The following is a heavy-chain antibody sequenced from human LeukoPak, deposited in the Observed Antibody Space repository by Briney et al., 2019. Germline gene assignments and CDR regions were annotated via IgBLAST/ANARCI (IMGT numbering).Heavy chain of an antibody. V-gene: IGHV4-59*08. D-gene: IGHD3-9*01. CDR3: ARHRDILTGYRWFDP. J-gene: IGHJ5*02. CDR1: GGSISSYY. CDR2: IYYSGST. Sequence: PSETLSLTCTVSGGSISSYYWSWIRQPPGKGVEWIGYIYYSGSTNYNPSLKSRVTISVDTSKNQFSLKLSSVTAADTAVYYCARHRDILTGYRWFDPWGQGTLVTVSS.